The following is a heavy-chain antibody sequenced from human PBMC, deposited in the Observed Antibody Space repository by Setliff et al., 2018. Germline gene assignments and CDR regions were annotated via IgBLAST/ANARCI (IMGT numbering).Heavy chain of an antibody. CDR1: GFASTNYA. D-gene: IGHD5-12*01. CDR2: IHAGNGDT. CDR3: ASAHYYSGYIEYFQY. V-gene: IGHV1-3*01. J-gene: IGHJ1*01. Sequence: ASVKVSCKASGFASTNYAIHWVRQAPGQRPECMGWIHAGNGDTKYSQKFQGRVTITRDASASTVYMELSSLRSEDTAVYYCASAHYYSGYIEYFQYWGQGTLVTVSS.